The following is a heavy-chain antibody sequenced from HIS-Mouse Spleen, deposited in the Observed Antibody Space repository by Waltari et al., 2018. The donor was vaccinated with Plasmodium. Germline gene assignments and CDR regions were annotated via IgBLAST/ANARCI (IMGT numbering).Heavy chain of an antibody. CDR2: VDSGGST. Sequence: EVQLVESGGGLIQPGGSLRLSCAASGFTVSSNYMSWVRQAPGKGLEWVSVVDSGGSTYYADSVKGRFTISRDNSKNTLYLQMNSLRAEDTAVYYCARAPRYYGMDVWGQGTTVTVSS. CDR1: GFTVSSNY. V-gene: IGHV3-53*01. D-gene: IGHD6-6*01. CDR3: ARAPRYYGMDV. J-gene: IGHJ6*02.